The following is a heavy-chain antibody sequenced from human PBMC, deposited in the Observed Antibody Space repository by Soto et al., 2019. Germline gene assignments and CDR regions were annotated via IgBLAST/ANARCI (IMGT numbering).Heavy chain of an antibody. Sequence: QVQLVQSGAEVKKPGASVKVSRKASGYTFTSYYMHWVRQAPGQGLEWMGWINPDSGVTYYPHKFQDRVTMTRDTSISTAYMELSRLTSDDTALYYCARDRGVRDVWGQGTTVISSS. CDR3: ARDRGVRDV. J-gene: IGHJ6*02. CDR1: GYTFTSYY. D-gene: IGHD2-8*01. CDR2: INPDSGVT. V-gene: IGHV1-2*02.